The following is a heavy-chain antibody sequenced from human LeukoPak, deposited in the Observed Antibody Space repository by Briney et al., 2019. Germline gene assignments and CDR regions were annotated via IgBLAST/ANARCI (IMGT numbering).Heavy chain of an antibody. CDR1: GYTFTSYG. V-gene: IGHV1-18*01. D-gene: IGHD3-22*01. Sequence: ASVKVPCKASGYTFTSYGISWVRQAPGQGLGWMGWISAYNGNTNYAQKLQGRVTMTTDTSTSTAYMELRSLRSDDTAVYYCARDRGHYDSSGYYYVMGNWFDPWGQGTLVTVSS. CDR2: ISAYNGNT. J-gene: IGHJ5*02. CDR3: ARDRGHYDSSGYYYVMGNWFDP.